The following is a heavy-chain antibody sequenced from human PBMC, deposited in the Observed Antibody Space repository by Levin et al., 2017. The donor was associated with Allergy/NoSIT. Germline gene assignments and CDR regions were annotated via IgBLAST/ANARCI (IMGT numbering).Heavy chain of an antibody. Sequence: GESLKISCAASGFTFSSYWMHWVRQAPGKGLVWVSRINSDGTSTIYADSVKGRLTISRDNAKNTLYLQMNSLGAEDTAVYYCAKSGCSGGSCSLDYWGQGTLVTVSS. V-gene: IGHV3-74*01. D-gene: IGHD2-15*01. CDR3: AKSGCSGGSCSLDY. CDR2: INSDGTST. J-gene: IGHJ4*02. CDR1: GFTFSSYW.